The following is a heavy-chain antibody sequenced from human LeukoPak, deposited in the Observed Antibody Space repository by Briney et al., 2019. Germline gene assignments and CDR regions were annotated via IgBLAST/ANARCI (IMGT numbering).Heavy chain of an antibody. Sequence: GGSLRLSCAASGFTFSSYGMHWVRQAPGKGLEWVAVISYDGSNKYYADSVKGRFTISRDNAKNSLYLQMNSLRAEDTALYYCARDLHYGGDDAFDIWGQGTMVTVSS. J-gene: IGHJ3*02. CDR1: GFTFSSYG. V-gene: IGHV3-30*03. CDR2: ISYDGSNK. D-gene: IGHD4-17*01. CDR3: ARDLHYGGDDAFDI.